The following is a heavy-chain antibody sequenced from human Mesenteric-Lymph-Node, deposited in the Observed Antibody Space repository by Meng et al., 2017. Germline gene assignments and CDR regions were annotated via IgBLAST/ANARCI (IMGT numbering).Heavy chain of an antibody. CDR2: INHSGST. D-gene: IGHD2/OR15-2a*01. V-gene: IGHV4-34*01. Sequence: QGQLPESGPGLVKPSGRPSLTCAVAGGSFSGYYWSWIRQPPGKGLEWIGEINHSGSTNYNPSLKSRVTISVDTSKNQFSLKLSSVTAADTAVYYCARGFLSFVRVFDYWGQGTLVTVSS. CDR1: GGSFSGYY. CDR3: ARGFLSFVRVFDY. J-gene: IGHJ4*02.